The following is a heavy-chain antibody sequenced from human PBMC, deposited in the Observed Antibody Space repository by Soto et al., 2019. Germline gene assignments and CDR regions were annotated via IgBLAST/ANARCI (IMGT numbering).Heavy chain of an antibody. V-gene: IGHV4-31*03. CDR3: ARVDYDFWSGYYPYHYYYYYYMDV. CDR1: GGSISSGGYY. J-gene: IGHJ6*03. CDR2: IYYSGST. Sequence: KTSETLSLTCTVSGGSISSGGYYWSWIRQHPGKGLEWIGYIYYSGSTYYNPSLKSRVTISVDTSKNQFSLKLSSVTAADTAVYYCARVDYDFWSGYYPYHYYYYYYMDVWGKGTTVTVSS. D-gene: IGHD3-3*01.